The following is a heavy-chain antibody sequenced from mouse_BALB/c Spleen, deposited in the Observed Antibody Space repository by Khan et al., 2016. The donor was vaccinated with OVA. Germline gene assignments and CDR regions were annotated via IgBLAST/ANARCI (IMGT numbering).Heavy chain of an antibody. CDR1: GFTFSTYA. J-gene: IGHJ4*01. CDR2: VSSGGHFT. V-gene: IGHV5-9-3*01. D-gene: IGHD2-2*01. Sequence: EVELVESGGGLEKPGGSLKVSCSASGFTFSTYAMSWVRQTPEKRLEWVATVSSGGHFTFYPDSVKGRFTISRDNAKNTLYLQMSSLRSEDTGMYYCARGLVYYHAMDYWGQGTSVTVSA. CDR3: ARGLVYYHAMDY.